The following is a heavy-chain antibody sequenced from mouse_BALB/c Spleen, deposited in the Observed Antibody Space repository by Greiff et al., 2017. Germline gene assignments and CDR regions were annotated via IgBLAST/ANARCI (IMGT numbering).Heavy chain of an antibody. CDR3: ARKLGQDYFDC. CDR1: GYAFTNYL. Sequence: QVQLKESGAELVRPGTSVKVSCKASGYAFTNYLIEWVKQRPGQGLEWIGVINPGSGGTNYNEKFKGKATLTADKSSSTAYMQLSSLTSDDSAVYFCARKLGQDYFDCWGQGTTLTVSS. J-gene: IGHJ2*01. V-gene: IGHV1-54*01. CDR2: INPGSGGT. D-gene: IGHD4-1*01.